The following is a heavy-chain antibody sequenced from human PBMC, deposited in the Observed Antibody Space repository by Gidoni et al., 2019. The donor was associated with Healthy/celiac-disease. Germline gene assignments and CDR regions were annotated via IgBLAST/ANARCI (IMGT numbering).Heavy chain of an antibody. Sequence: QVQLLQSGAEVKKPGPSVTLSCKPSGGTFSSYATGWVRQAPGQGLEWMGGIIPILGTANYAQKFQGRVTITADKSTSTAYMELSSLRSEDTAVYYCAREGPGGFDPWGQGTLVTVSS. V-gene: IGHV1-69*06. CDR1: GGTFSSYA. D-gene: IGHD3-10*01. J-gene: IGHJ5*02. CDR2: IIPILGTA. CDR3: AREGPGGFDP.